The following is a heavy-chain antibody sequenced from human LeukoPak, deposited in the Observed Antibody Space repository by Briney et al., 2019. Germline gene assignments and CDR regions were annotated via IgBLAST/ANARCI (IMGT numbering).Heavy chain of an antibody. V-gene: IGHV1-18*01. CDR3: GKGSTGWSRDP. CDR1: GYTFTERG. D-gene: IGHD6-19*01. Sequence: ASVKVSCKASGYTFTERGISWMRHVPGQGLEWMGWISASSGNTYYAQTFQDRVTMTTDASTSTAYMELRDLTADDTAVYYCGKGSTGWSRDPWGQGTLVTVSS. J-gene: IGHJ5*02. CDR2: ISASSGNT.